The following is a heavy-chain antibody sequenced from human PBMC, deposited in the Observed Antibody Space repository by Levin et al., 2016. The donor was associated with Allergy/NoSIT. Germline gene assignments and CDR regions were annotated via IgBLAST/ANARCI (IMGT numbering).Heavy chain of an antibody. D-gene: IGHD3-9*01. Sequence: GESLKISCAASGFTFQDYGIHWVRQAPGKGLEWVALIVYDGSKRYYADSVKGRFTISRDNSKNTVYLEMNSLRPEDTAVYYCARVGNWLLAHFYYHMDDWGQGTAVTVS. CDR3: ARVGNWLLAHFYYHMDD. CDR1: GFTFQDYG. V-gene: IGHV3-30*03. J-gene: IGHJ6*02. CDR2: IVYDGSKR.